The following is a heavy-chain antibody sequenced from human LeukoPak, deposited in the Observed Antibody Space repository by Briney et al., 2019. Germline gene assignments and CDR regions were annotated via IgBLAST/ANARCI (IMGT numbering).Heavy chain of an antibody. CDR3: ARGRRYYYDSSGPLDY. Sequence: SQTLSLTCAVSGGSISSGGYSWSWIRQPPGKGLEWIGYIYHSGSTYYNPSLKSRVTISVDGSKNQFSLKLSSVTAADTAVYYCARGRRYYYDSSGPLDYWGQGTLVTVSS. CDR1: GGSISSGGYS. J-gene: IGHJ4*02. D-gene: IGHD3-22*01. CDR2: IYHSGST. V-gene: IGHV4-30-2*01.